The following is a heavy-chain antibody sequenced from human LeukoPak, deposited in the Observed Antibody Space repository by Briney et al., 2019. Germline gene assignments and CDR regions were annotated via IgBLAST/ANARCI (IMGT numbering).Heavy chain of an antibody. CDR3: ARALYYDFWSGYYKEENWFDP. J-gene: IGHJ5*02. D-gene: IGHD3-3*01. Sequence: ASVKVSCKASGYTLTSYYMHWVRQAPGQGLEWMGIINPSGGSTSYAQEFQGRVTMTRDTSTSTVYMELSSLRSEDTAVYYCARALYYDFWSGYYKEENWFDPWGQGTLVTVSS. CDR2: INPSGGST. V-gene: IGHV1-46*01. CDR1: GYTLTSYY.